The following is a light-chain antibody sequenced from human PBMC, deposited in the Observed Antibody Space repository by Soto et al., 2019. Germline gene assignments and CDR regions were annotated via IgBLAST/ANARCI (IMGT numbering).Light chain of an antibody. CDR3: RSYTTSNTYV. J-gene: IGLJ1*01. CDR1: SSDVGGSDY. V-gene: IGLV2-14*01. Sequence: QSVLTQSASVSGSPGQSITISCTGTSSDVGGSDYVSWYQQHPDKAPKLIISEVSDRPSGVSDRFSGSKSGNTASLTISVLQVEDEADYYCRSYTTSNTYVFGTGTKVT. CDR2: EVS.